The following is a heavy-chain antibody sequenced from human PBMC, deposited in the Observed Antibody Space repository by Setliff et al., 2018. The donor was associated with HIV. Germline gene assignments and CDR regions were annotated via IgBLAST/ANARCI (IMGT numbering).Heavy chain of an antibody. D-gene: IGHD2-2*01. V-gene: IGHV3-49*03. J-gene: IGHJ4*02. CDR3: AKEDQRVTSVDY. Sequence: SLRLSCTASGFTFGDYAMTWFRQAPGKGLEWVGFIRSKAYGGTTEYAASAKGRFTISRDDSKNTLFLQMNSLRSEDTAVYYCAKEDQRVTSVDYWGQGTPVTVSS. CDR2: IRSKAYGGTT. CDR1: GFTFGDYA.